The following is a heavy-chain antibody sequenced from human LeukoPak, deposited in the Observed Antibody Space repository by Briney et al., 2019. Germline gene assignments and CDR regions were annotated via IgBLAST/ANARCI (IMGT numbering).Heavy chain of an antibody. J-gene: IGHJ4*02. D-gene: IGHD2-8*01. Sequence: GGSLRLSCAASGFAFSNYAMNWVRQAPGRGLEWVSAITFTGGSTYYADSVKGRFTISRDNSKNTLYLQLTSLRAEDTAIYYCAKDGSNWDNGAYFDYWGQGTLVTVSS. CDR3: AKDGSNWDNGAYFDY. CDR2: ITFTGGST. V-gene: IGHV3-23*01. CDR1: GFAFSNYA.